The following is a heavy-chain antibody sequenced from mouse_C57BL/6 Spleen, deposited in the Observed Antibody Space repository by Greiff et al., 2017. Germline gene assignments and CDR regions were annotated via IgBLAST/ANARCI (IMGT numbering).Heavy chain of an antibody. CDR3: ARGGLPYAMDY. J-gene: IGHJ4*01. Sequence: QVHVKQPGAELVRPGSSVKLSCKASGYTFTSYWMDWVKQRPGQGLEWIGNIYPSDSETHYNQKFKDKATLTVDKSSSTAYMQLSSLTSEDSAVYYCARGGLPYAMDYWGQGTSVTVSS. CDR1: GYTFTSYW. D-gene: IGHD2-4*01. V-gene: IGHV1-61*01. CDR2: IYPSDSET.